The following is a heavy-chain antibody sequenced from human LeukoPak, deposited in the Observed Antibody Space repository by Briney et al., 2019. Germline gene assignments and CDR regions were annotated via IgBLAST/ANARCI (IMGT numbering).Heavy chain of an antibody. Sequence: ASVKVSCKASGYTFTSYDINWVRQATGQGLEWMGRMNPNSGNTGYAQKFQGRVTMTRNTSISTAYMELSSLRSEDTAVYYCAREDRGVLIVDYWGQGTLVTVSS. CDR3: AREDRGVLIVDY. V-gene: IGHV1-8*01. CDR1: GYTFTSYD. D-gene: IGHD3-10*01. CDR2: MNPNSGNT. J-gene: IGHJ4*02.